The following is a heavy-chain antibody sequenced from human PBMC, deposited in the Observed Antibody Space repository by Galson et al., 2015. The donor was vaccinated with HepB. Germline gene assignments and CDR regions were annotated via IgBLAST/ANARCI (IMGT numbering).Heavy chain of an antibody. CDR1: GFTFDDYA. V-gene: IGHV3-9*01. J-gene: IGHJ4*02. Sequence: SLRLSCAASGFTFDDYAMHWVRQAPGKGLEWVSGISWNSGSIGYADSVKGRFTISRDNAKNSLYLQMNSLRAEDTALYYCAKAGEVWFRELSPYYFDYWGQGTLVTVSS. CDR3: AKAGEVWFRELSPYYFDY. CDR2: ISWNSGSI. D-gene: IGHD3-10*01.